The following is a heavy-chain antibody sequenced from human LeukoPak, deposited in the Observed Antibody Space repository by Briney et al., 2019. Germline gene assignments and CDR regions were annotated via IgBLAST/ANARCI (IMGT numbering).Heavy chain of an antibody. CDR1: GGSISSFY. Sequence: AETLSLTCTVSGGSISSFYWSWIRQPPRKGLEWIGYIYYSGSTNYNPSLKSRVTISVDTSKNQFSLKLSSVTAADTAVYYCARHGTSGTNLNWFDPWGQGTLVPVSS. CDR2: IYYSGST. CDR3: ARHGTSGTNLNWFDP. J-gene: IGHJ5*02. D-gene: IGHD1-1*01. V-gene: IGHV4-59*01.